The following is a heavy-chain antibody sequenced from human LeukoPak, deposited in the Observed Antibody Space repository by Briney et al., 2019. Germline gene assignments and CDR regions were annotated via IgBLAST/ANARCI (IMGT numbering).Heavy chain of an antibody. CDR1: GGSISSGSYY. D-gene: IGHD3-3*01. Sequence: SQTLYLTCTVSGGSISSGSYYWSWIRQPAGKGLEWIGRIYTSGSTNYNPSLKSRVTISVDTSKNQFSLKLSSVTAADTAVYYCARALTLRALISIFGVDAFDIWGQGTMVTVSS. J-gene: IGHJ3*02. V-gene: IGHV4-61*02. CDR2: IYTSGST. CDR3: ARALTLRALISIFGVDAFDI.